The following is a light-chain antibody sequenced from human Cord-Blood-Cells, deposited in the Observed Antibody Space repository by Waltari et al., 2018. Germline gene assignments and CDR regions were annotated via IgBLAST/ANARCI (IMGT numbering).Light chain of an antibody. J-gene: IGKJ2*01. CDR3: QQYGSSPYT. CDR2: GAS. CDR1: QSVSSTY. Sequence: EIVLTQSPGTLSLSPGESDTLSCRASQSVSSTYLAWYQQKPGQAPRLLIYGASSRATGIPDRFSGNGSGTDFTLTISRLEPEDFAVYYCQQYGSSPYTFGQGTKLEIK. V-gene: IGKV3-20*01.